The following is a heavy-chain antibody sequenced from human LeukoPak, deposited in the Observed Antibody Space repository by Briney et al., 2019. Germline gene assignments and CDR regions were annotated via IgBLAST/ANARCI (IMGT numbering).Heavy chain of an antibody. V-gene: IGHV3-48*01. Sequence: AGGSLRPSCAASGFTSTSYSLNWVRQAPGKGLEWVSYINSRSSTIYYADSVKGRFTISRDNSKSTLYLQMNSLRAEDTAVYYCAKEDCGVDCSTFDYWGQGTLVTVSS. J-gene: IGHJ4*02. D-gene: IGHD2-21*02. CDR3: AKEDCGVDCSTFDY. CDR2: INSRSSTI. CDR1: GFTSTSYS.